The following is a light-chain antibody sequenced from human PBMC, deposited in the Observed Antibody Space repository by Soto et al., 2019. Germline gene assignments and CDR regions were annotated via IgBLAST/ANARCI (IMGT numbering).Light chain of an antibody. Sequence: QSVLTQPASVSGSPGQSITISCTLTSSDVGAYNFVSWHQQHPGKAPKLMIYNVYDRPSGISYRFSGSKSGNTASLTISGLQGEDEADYYCSAYTVSRTYVFGTGTKVTVL. CDR1: SSDVGAYNF. CDR2: NVY. J-gene: IGLJ1*01. CDR3: SAYTVSRTYV. V-gene: IGLV2-14*03.